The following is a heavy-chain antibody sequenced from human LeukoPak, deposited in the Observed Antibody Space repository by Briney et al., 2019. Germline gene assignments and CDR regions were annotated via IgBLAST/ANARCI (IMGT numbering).Heavy chain of an antibody. J-gene: IGHJ5*02. V-gene: IGHV5-51*01. D-gene: IGHD6-19*01. CDR2: IDPGDSDT. Sequence: GASLQISCKASGYIFTSYWIGWVRPLPGKGLEWMGIIDPGDSDTRYSPSFQGQVTISADKSISTAYLQWSSLKASDTAMYYCARQGGGSGLHSPRDVNWFDPWGQGTLVTVSS. CDR3: ARQGGGSGLHSPRDVNWFDP. CDR1: GYIFTSYW.